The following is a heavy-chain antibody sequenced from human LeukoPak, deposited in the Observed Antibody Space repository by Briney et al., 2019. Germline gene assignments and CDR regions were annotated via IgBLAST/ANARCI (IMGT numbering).Heavy chain of an antibody. CDR2: IYSGGST. CDR3: ARRSAAKDAFDI. J-gene: IGHJ3*02. Sequence: GGSLRLSCAASGFTVSSNYMSWVRQAPGKGLEWVSVIYSGGSTYYADSVKGRFTISRDNSKNTLYLQMNSLRAEDTAVYYCARRSAAKDAFDIWGQGTKVTVSS. CDR1: GFTVSSNY. V-gene: IGHV3-53*01. D-gene: IGHD6-25*01.